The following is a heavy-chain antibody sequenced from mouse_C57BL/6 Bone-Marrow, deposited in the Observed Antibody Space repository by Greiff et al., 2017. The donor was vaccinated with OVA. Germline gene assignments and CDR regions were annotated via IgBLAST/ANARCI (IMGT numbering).Heavy chain of an antibody. D-gene: IGHD3-2*02. CDR2: SRNKANDYTT. V-gene: IGHV7-1*01. CDR3: ARDAFVDSSGLAY. Sequence: EVMLVESGGGLVQSGRSLRLSCATSGFTFSDFYMEWVRQAPGKGLEWIAASRNKANDYTTEYSASVKGRFIVSRDTSQSILYLQMNALRAEDTAIYYCARDAFVDSSGLAYWGQGTLVTVSA. CDR1: GFTFSDFY. J-gene: IGHJ3*01.